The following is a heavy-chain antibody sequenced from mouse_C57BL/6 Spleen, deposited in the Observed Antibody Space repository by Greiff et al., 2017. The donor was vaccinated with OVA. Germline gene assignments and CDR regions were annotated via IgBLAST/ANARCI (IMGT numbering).Heavy chain of an antibody. CDR1: GYTFTDYY. CDR3: ARIFDY. J-gene: IGHJ2*01. CDR2: INPNNGGT. V-gene: IGHV1-26*01. Sequence: EVQLQQSGPELVKPGASVKISCKASGYTFTDYYMNWVKQSHGKSLEWIGDINPNNGGTSYNQKFKGKATLTVDKSSSTAYMELRSLTSEDSAFYYCARIFDYWGQGTTLTVSS.